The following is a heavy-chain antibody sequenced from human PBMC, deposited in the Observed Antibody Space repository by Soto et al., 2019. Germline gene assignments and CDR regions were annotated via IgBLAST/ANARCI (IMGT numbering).Heavy chain of an antibody. V-gene: IGHV4-30-4*01. CDR3: ARAVEWIQLWLRGLQGFDY. CDR1: GGSISSGDYY. J-gene: IGHJ4*02. CDR2: IYDSGST. Sequence: PSETLSLTCTVSGGSISSGDYYWSWIRQPPGEGVEWIGYIYDSGSTYYNPSLKSRVTISVDTSKNQFSLKLSSVTAADTAVYYCARAVEWIQLWLRGLQGFDYWGQGTLVTVSS. D-gene: IGHD5-18*01.